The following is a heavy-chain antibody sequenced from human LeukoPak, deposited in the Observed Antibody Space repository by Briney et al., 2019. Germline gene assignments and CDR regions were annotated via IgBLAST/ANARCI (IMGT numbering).Heavy chain of an antibody. Sequence: PSETLSLTCTVSGGSISNYYWTWIRQPPGKGLEWIGYIYYSGSTNYNPSLNSRVTISVDTSKNQFSLKLSSATAADTAVYYCASDAYNYGSWYFDYWGQGILVTVSS. CDR1: GGSISNYY. J-gene: IGHJ4*02. CDR3: ASDAYNYGSWYFDY. V-gene: IGHV4-59*01. CDR2: IYYSGST. D-gene: IGHD3-10*01.